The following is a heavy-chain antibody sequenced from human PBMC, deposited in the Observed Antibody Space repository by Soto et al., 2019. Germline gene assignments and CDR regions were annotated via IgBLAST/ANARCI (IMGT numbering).Heavy chain of an antibody. D-gene: IGHD3-22*01. CDR2: IRSKANSYAT. CDR3: TATYYYDSSGYYFDY. CDR1: GFTFSGSA. V-gene: IGHV3-73*01. Sequence: GGSLRPSCAASGFTFSGSAMHWVRQASGKGLEWVGRIRSKANSYATAYAASVKGRFTISRDDSKNTAYLQMNSLKTEDTAVYYCTATYYYDSSGYYFDYWGQGTLVTVSS. J-gene: IGHJ4*02.